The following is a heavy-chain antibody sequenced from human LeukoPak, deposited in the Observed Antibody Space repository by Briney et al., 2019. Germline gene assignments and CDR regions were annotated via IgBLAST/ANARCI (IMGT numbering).Heavy chain of an antibody. Sequence: SETLSLTCTVSGYSISSGYYWGWIRQPPGKGLEWIGSIYHSGSTYYNPSLKSRVTISVDTSKNQFSLKLSSVTAADTAVYYCARVGGYCSSTGCSYELLFDKLDSPRQFDPWGQGTLVTVSS. CDR2: IYHSGST. D-gene: IGHD2-2*01. CDR3: ARVGGYCSSTGCSYELLFDKLDSPRQFDP. V-gene: IGHV4-38-2*02. CDR1: GYSISSGYY. J-gene: IGHJ5*02.